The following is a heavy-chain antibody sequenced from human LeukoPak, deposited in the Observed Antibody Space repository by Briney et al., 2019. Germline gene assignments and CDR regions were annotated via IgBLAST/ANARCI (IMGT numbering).Heavy chain of an antibody. D-gene: IGHD5-24*01. CDR2: IYSGGST. CDR1: GFTVSSNY. V-gene: IGHV3-53*05. Sequence: GGSLRLSCAASGFTVSSNYMSWVRQAPGKGLEWVSVIYSGGSTYYADSVKGRFTISRDNSKNTLYLQMNSLRAEDTALYYCAKDRSAEGDGYNYPSSFDYWGQGTLVTVSS. CDR3: AKDRSAEGDGYNYPSSFDY. J-gene: IGHJ4*02.